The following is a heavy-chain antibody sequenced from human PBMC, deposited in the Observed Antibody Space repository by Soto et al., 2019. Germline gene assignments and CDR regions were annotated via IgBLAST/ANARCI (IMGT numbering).Heavy chain of an antibody. CDR2: ISYDGSNK. J-gene: IGHJ6*02. CDR1: GFTFSSYA. V-gene: IGHV3-30-3*01. Sequence: PGGSLRLSCAASGFTFSSYAMHWVRQAPGKGLEWVAVISYDGSNKYYADSVKGRFTISRDNSKNTLYLQMNSLRAEDTAVYYCARDKGSSPDYYYYYGMDVWGQGTTVTVSS. D-gene: IGHD6-13*01. CDR3: ARDKGSSPDYYYYYGMDV.